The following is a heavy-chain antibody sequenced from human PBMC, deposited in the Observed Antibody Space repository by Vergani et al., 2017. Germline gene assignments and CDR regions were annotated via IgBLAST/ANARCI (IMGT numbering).Heavy chain of an antibody. CDR2: MYHSGST. CDR3: ARMGYGSSWYRWVPLY. D-gene: IGHD6-13*01. J-gene: IGHJ4*02. Sequence: QVRLQESGPGLVKPSETLSLTCSVSGGSMSGYYWSWIRQPPGKELEWIGYMYHSGSTNYNPSLETRVTISVDTSKNQFSLKLSSVTAADTAVYYCARMGYGSSWYRWVPLYWGQGTLVTVSS. CDR1: GGSMSGYY. V-gene: IGHV4-59*01.